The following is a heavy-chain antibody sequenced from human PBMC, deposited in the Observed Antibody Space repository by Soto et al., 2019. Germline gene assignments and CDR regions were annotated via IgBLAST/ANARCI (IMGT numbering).Heavy chain of an antibody. D-gene: IGHD5-12*01. Sequence: GGSLRLSCAASGFTFSSYAMSWVRQAPGKGLEWVSAISGSGGSTYYADSVKGLFTISRDNSKNTLYLQMNSLRDEDRAVYYCAKDREVATIEGYYVDYWGQGTLVTVSS. CDR3: AKDREVATIEGYYVDY. V-gene: IGHV3-23*01. J-gene: IGHJ4*02. CDR2: ISGSGGST. CDR1: GFTFSSYA.